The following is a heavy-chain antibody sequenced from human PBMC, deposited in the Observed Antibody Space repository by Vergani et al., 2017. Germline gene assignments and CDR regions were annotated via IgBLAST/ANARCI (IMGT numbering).Heavy chain of an antibody. CDR1: GGSINSDSHY. V-gene: IGHV4-61*02. J-gene: IGHJ6*03. CDR3: ARDQFLSSSGLYYYYYMDV. CDR2: IYNTGST. D-gene: IGHD6-6*01. Sequence: QVQLQESGPGLVKPSQTLSLTCTVSGGSINSDSHYWTWIRQPAGKGLEWLGRIYNTGSTHYNPSLKSRVTISVDTSKNHFSLKLSSVTAADTAVYYCARDQFLSSSGLYYYYYMDVWGKGTTVTVSS.